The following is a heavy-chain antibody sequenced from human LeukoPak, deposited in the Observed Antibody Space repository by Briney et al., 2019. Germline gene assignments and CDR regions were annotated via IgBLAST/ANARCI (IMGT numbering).Heavy chain of an antibody. D-gene: IGHD5-12*01. CDR3: ARRSVATKGAIDY. CDR2: INPNSGGT. CDR1: GYTFTGYY. J-gene: IGHJ4*02. V-gene: IGHV1-2*02. Sequence: ASVKVSCKASGYTFTGYYIHWVRQAPGQGLEWMGWINPNSGGTNYAQKFQGRVTMTRDTSISTAYMELSRLRSDDTAVYYCARRSVATKGAIDYWGQGTLVTVSS.